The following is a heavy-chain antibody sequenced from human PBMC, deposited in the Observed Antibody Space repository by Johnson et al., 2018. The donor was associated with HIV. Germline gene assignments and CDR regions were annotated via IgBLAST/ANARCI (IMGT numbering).Heavy chain of an antibody. D-gene: IGHD4-11*01. Sequence: VQLVESGGGLVQPGRSLRLSCAASGFTFDDYAMHSVRQAPGKGLEWVSGISWNSGRTHYGDSVKGRFTVSSDNAKNSLYLQMNSLTAEDTALYYCAREDYHRALDVWGQGTMVTVSS. CDR1: GFTFDDYA. J-gene: IGHJ3*01. CDR3: AREDYHRALDV. V-gene: IGHV3-9*01. CDR2: ISWNSGRT.